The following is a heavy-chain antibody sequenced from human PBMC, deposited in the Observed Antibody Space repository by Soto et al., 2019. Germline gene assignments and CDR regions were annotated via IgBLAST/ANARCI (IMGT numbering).Heavy chain of an antibody. V-gene: IGHV3-33*01. Sequence: QVQLVESGGGVVQPGRSLRLSCAASGFTFSSYGMHWVRQAPGKGLEWVAVIWYDGSNKYYADSVKGRFTISRDNSKNTLYLQMNSLRAEDTAVYYCARDSILRGGNSDYWGQGTLVTVSS. CDR2: IWYDGSNK. D-gene: IGHD2-21*02. CDR3: ARDSILRGGNSDY. J-gene: IGHJ4*02. CDR1: GFTFSSYG.